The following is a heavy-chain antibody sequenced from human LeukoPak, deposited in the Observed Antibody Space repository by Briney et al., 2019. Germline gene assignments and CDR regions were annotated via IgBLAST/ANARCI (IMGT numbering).Heavy chain of an antibody. D-gene: IGHD2-2*01. J-gene: IGHJ5*02. CDR1: GFTFGDYA. CDR2: IRSKAYGGTT. V-gene: IGHV3-49*04. CDR3: SRVNQLLSLWFDP. Sequence: GGSLRLSCTASGFTFGDYAMSWDRQAPGKGLEWVGFIRSKAYGGTTEYAASVKGRFTISRDDSKSIAYLQMNSLKTEDTAVYYCSRVNQLLSLWFDPWGQGTLVTVSS.